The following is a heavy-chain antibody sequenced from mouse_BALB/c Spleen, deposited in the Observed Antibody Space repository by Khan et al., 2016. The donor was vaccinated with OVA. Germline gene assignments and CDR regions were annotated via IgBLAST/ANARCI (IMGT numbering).Heavy chain of an antibody. CDR1: GYTFTDFA. J-gene: IGHJ3*01. D-gene: IGHD2-1*01. Sequence: QVQLQQSGAELVRPGVSVKISCKGSGYTFTDFAMHWVKQSHATSLEWIGVISTYYGDTDYNQNFKGKATMTVDKSSSTAYMELARLTSEDSAIYYCARGSGHYLFAYWGQGTLVTVSA. V-gene: IGHV1S137*01. CDR3: ARGSGHYLFAY. CDR2: ISTYYGDT.